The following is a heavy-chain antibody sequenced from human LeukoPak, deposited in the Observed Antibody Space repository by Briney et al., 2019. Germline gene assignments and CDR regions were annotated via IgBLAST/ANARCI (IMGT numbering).Heavy chain of an antibody. CDR1: GFTFPTYA. J-gene: IGHJ3*02. Sequence: GGSLRLSCAASGFTFPTYAMSWVRQAPGKGLEWVSVIYKVGNTFYADFVKGRFTISRDNSKNTLYLQMNSLRAEDTALYYRARGLVVGGTGVWAFDIWGQGTMVTVSS. CDR2: IYKVGNT. V-gene: IGHV3-66*01. CDR3: ARGLVVGGTGVWAFDI. D-gene: IGHD1-26*01.